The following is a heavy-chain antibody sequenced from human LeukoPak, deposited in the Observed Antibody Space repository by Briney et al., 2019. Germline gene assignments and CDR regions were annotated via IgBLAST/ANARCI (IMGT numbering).Heavy chain of an antibody. CDR3: ARDFRRWFDP. V-gene: IGHV1-2*02. CDR2: INPNSGRT. Sequence: SVQVSCKASGYTFTGYYMHWLRQPPRQGLEWMGWINPNSGRTNYAQKFQGRVTMTKDTSISTAYMELSRLRSDDTAVYYCARDFRRWFDPWGQGNLVTVSS. CDR1: GYTFTGYY. D-gene: IGHD3-10*01. J-gene: IGHJ5*02.